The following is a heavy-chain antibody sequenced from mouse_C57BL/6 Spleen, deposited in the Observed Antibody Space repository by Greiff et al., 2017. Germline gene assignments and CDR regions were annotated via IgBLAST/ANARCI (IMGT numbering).Heavy chain of an antibody. CDR2: ISDGGSYT. V-gene: IGHV5-4*01. Sequence: EVKLMESGGGLVKPGGSLKLSCAASGFTFSSYAMSWVRQTPEQRLEWVATISDGGSYTYYPDNVKGRFTISRDNATNNLYLQMSHLKSEDTAMYDCARERHFDDWGPGTTLTVSS. CDR1: GFTFSSYA. J-gene: IGHJ1*01. CDR3: ARERHFDD.